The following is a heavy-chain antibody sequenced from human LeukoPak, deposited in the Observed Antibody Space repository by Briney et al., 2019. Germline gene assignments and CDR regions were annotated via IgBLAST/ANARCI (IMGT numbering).Heavy chain of an antibody. CDR2: TYYRSKWYN. CDR1: GDSVASNSVG. CDR3: ARGANYSFDY. J-gene: IGHJ4*02. D-gene: IGHD4/OR15-4a*01. V-gene: IGHV6-1*01. Sequence: SQTLSLTCAISGDSVASNSVGWHWIRQSPSRGLEWLGRTYYRSKWYNGYAVSVKGRITINPDTSKNQVSLQLDSVTPEDTAVYYCARGANYSFDYWGQGTLVTVSS.